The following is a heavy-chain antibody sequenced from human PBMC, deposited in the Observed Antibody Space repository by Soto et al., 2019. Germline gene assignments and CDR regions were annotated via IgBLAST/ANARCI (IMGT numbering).Heavy chain of an antibody. CDR2: ISAYNGNT. CDR1: GYTFTSYG. V-gene: IGHV1-18*01. Sequence: QVQLVQSGAEVKKPGASVKVSCKASGYTFTSYGISWVRQAPGQGREWMGWISAYNGNTNYAQTRQGRVTMTTDTSTSTAYMELRSLRSDDTAVYYCARDRSYYDILTGYNYWYFDLWGRGTLVTVSS. J-gene: IGHJ2*01. CDR3: ARDRSYYDILTGYNYWYFDL. D-gene: IGHD3-9*01.